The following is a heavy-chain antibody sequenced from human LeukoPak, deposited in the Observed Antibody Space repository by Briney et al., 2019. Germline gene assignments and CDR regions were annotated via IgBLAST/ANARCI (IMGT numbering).Heavy chain of an antibody. J-gene: IGHJ2*01. D-gene: IGHD7-27*01. Sequence: GGSLRLSCAASGFTVSSHYMSWIRQAPGKGPEWVAVIYTGGATVYANSVKGRFIISRDNSMNTLFLQMNNLRVEDTAIYYCARELGRPYWYFDLWGRGTLVPVSS. CDR1: GFTVSSHY. CDR2: IYTGGAT. V-gene: IGHV3-66*01. CDR3: ARELGRPYWYFDL.